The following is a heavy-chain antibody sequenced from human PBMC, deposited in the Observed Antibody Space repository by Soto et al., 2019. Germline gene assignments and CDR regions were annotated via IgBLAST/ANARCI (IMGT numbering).Heavy chain of an antibody. CDR1: GGSISSGDYY. Sequence: SDTLSITCTFSGGSISSGDYYWSWIRQPPGKGLEWIGYIYYTGSTYYNPSLKSRLTISVDTSKNQFSLKLTSVTAADTAVYFCARYQKGPFDYWGQGTLVTVSS. J-gene: IGHJ4*02. D-gene: IGHD2-2*01. CDR2: IYYTGST. CDR3: ARYQKGPFDY. V-gene: IGHV4-30-4*02.